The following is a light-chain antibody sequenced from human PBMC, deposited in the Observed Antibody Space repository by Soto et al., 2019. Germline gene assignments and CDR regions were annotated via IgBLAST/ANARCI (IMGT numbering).Light chain of an antibody. CDR2: EVS. J-gene: IGLJ1*01. CDR1: SSDVGGYNY. CDR3: SSYTSSSTLYV. V-gene: IGLV2-14*01. Sequence: ALTQPASVSGSPGQSITISCTGTSSDVGGYNYVSWYQQHPGKAPKLMIYEVSNRPSGVSNRFSGSKSGSTASLTISGLQAEDEADYYCSSYTSSSTLYVFGTGTKVTVL.